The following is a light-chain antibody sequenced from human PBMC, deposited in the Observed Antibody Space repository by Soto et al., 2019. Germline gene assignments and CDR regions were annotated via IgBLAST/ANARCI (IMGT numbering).Light chain of an antibody. V-gene: IGKV3-15*01. CDR1: QSVGRN. CDR3: QQYKDWPPIT. J-gene: IGKJ4*01. Sequence: ETVLTQSPATVSVSPGERATLSCRASQSVGRNLAWYQQNPGQAPRLLIYDASTRATGIPGRFSGSGSGTEFALTISSLQSEDFAVYFCQQYKDWPPITFGGGTKVAIK. CDR2: DAS.